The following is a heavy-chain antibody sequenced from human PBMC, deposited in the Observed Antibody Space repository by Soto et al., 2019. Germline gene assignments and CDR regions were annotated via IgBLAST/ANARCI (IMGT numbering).Heavy chain of an antibody. Sequence: GGSLRLSCAASGFSFSTYTMSWVRRAPGKGLEWVSAISGSGGSPSYADSVQGRFTISRDNPKKTLCLQMNSLRAEDTAVYYCAKARCTTSNCYVPDYWGQGTLVTVSS. CDR2: ISGSGGSP. D-gene: IGHD2-8*01. J-gene: IGHJ4*02. CDR1: GFSFSTYT. CDR3: AKARCTTSNCYVPDY. V-gene: IGHV3-23*01.